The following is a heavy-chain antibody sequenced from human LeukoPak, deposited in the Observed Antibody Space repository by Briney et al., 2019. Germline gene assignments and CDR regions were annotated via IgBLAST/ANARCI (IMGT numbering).Heavy chain of an antibody. D-gene: IGHD3-10*01. Sequence: SVKVSCKASGGTFSGYAISWVRQAPGQGLEWMGGIIPIFGTANYAQKFQGRITITADVSTRTAYMELSNLRSEDTAVYYCASVGSGSYPFDYWGQGTLVTVSS. V-gene: IGHV1-69*13. CDR2: IIPIFGTA. J-gene: IGHJ4*02. CDR3: ASVGSGSYPFDY. CDR1: GGTFSGYA.